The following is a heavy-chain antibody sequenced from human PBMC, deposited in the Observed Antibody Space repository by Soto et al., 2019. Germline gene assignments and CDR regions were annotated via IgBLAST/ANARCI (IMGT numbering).Heavy chain of an antibody. CDR1: GDSITSSSYY. CDR2: IYYDGNT. V-gene: IGHV4-39*01. D-gene: IGHD1-26*01. J-gene: IGHJ4*02. Sequence: PSETLSLTCNVSGDSITSSSYYWGWIRQPPGKGLECIGNIYYDGNTYYNPSLKSRVTISLDTSKIQFSLTLISVTAADTAVYYCARSTIEPPLFMYPLDSWGQGTLVTVS. CDR3: ARSTIEPPLFMYPLDS.